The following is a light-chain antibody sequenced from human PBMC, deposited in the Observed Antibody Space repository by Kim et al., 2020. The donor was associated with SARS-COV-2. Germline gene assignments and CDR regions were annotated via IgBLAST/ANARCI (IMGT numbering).Light chain of an antibody. J-gene: IGKJ1*01. CDR1: QDIHSY. Sequence: ASVGDRVTITCRANQDIHSYLAWFQQKPGTAPKSLIFAASRLHSGVPSRFSGSGSGTDFTLTISSLRPEDFATYYCQQYKTYPWTFGQGTKVDIK. CDR2: AAS. V-gene: IGKV1-16*01. CDR3: QQYKTYPWT.